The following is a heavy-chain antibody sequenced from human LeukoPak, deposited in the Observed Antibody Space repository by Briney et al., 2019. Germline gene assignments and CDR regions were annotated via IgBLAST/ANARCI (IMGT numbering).Heavy chain of an antibody. Sequence: SETLSLTCAVYGGSFSGYYWSWIRQPPGKGLEWIGEINHSGSTNYNPSLKSRVTISVDTSKNQFSLKLSSVTAADTAVYYCARGGNSKDFDYWGQRTPVTVSS. D-gene: IGHD4-23*01. CDR2: INHSGST. J-gene: IGHJ4*02. CDR3: ARGGNSKDFDY. V-gene: IGHV4-34*01. CDR1: GGSFSGYY.